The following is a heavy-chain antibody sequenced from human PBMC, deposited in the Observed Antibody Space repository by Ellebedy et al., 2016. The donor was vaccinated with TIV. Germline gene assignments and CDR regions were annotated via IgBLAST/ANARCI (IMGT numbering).Heavy chain of an antibody. CDR2: IKSRANGETA. CDR1: GLTFSEAW. D-gene: IGHD3-16*01. V-gene: IGHV3-15*07. Sequence: PGGSLRLSCAASGLTFSEAWMNWVRQAPGKGLEWVGHIKSRANGETADYAAPVKGRFTISRDDSKDTLYLQMNNLKSEDTGVYYCTTNPGVWGDFWGQGTQVTVSS. CDR3: TTNPGVWGDF. J-gene: IGHJ4*02.